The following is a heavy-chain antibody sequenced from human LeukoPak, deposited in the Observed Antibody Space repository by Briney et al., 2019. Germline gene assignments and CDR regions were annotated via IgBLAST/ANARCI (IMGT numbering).Heavy chain of an antibody. CDR2: IYYSGST. Sequence: SETLSLTCTVSGGSISSSSYYWGWIRQPPGKGLEWIGSIYYSGSTYYNPSLKSRVTISVDTSKNQFSLKLSSVTAADTAVYYCARTYGDYKPIDYWGQGTLVTVSS. CDR1: GGSISSSSYY. V-gene: IGHV4-39*01. J-gene: IGHJ4*02. D-gene: IGHD4-17*01. CDR3: ARTYGDYKPIDY.